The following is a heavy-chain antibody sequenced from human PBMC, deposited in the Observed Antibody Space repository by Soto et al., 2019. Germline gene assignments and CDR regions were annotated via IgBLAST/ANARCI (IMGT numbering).Heavy chain of an antibody. CDR1: GFTFSSYA. D-gene: IGHD1-20*01. CDR2: ISGSGGST. CDR3: AKSSWYNWNDGGYYFDY. Sequence: EVQLLESGGGLVQPGGSLRLSCAASGFTFSSYAMSWVRQAPGKGLEWVSAISGSGGSTYYADSVKGRFTISRDNSKSTLYLQMNRLRAEDTAVYYCAKSSWYNWNDGGYYFDYWGHGTLVTVSS. J-gene: IGHJ4*01. V-gene: IGHV3-23*01.